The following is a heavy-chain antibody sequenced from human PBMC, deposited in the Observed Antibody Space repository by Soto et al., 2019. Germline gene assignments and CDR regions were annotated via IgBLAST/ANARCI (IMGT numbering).Heavy chain of an antibody. D-gene: IGHD3-9*01. J-gene: IGHJ4*02. CDR1: GFIVSSNY. CDR2: IYSGGST. CDR3: ARDISV. Sequence: EVQLVESGGGLIQPGGSLRLSCVASGFIVSSNYMSWVRQAPGKGLEWVSLIYSGGSTYYADSVKGRFTISRDNSKNTLYRQMNRLRADDTAVYYCARDISVWGQGTLVTVSS. V-gene: IGHV3-53*01.